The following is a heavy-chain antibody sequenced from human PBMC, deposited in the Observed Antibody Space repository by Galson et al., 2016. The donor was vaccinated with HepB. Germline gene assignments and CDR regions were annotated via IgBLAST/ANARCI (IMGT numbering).Heavy chain of an antibody. CDR2: IKSRRSGGTT. Sequence: SLRLSCAASGFTFTDAWMTWVRQVPGKGLEWVGLIKSRRSGGTTDHAALVQGRFTISRDDSKNTVYLQMNSLTPEDTAVYYWNWVGRRVAGTEGSYFYYHMDFWGKGTTVTVSS. CDR1: GFTFTDAW. CDR3: NWVGRRVAGTEGSYFYYHMDF. J-gene: IGHJ6*03. V-gene: IGHV3-15*01. D-gene: IGHD6-19*01.